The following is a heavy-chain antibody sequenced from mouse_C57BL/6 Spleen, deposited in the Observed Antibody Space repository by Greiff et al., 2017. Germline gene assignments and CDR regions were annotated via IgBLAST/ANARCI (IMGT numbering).Heavy chain of an antibody. V-gene: IGHV1-5*01. CDR3: TRGSYYGYDGLAY. Sequence: EVQLQQSGTVLARPGASVKMSCKTSGYTFTSYWMHWVKQRPGQGLEWIGAIYPGNSDTSYNQKFKGKAKLTAVTSASTAYMALSSLTNEDSAVYYCTRGSYYGYDGLAYWGQGTLVTVSA. CDR2: IYPGNSDT. J-gene: IGHJ3*01. CDR1: GYTFTSYW. D-gene: IGHD2-2*01.